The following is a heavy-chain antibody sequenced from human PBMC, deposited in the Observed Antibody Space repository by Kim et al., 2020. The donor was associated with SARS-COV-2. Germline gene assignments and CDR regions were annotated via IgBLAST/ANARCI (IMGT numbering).Heavy chain of an antibody. D-gene: IGHD3-10*01. CDR1: GFTFSSYA. CDR3: ARDITMVRGVLLYYFDY. CDR2: ISYDGSNK. Sequence: GGSLRLSCAASGFTFSSYAMHWVRQAPGKGLEWVAVISYDGSNKYYADSVKGRFTISRDNSKNTLYLQMNSLRAEDTTVYYCARDITMVRGVLLYYFDYWGQGTLVTVSS. V-gene: IGHV3-30*04. J-gene: IGHJ4*02.